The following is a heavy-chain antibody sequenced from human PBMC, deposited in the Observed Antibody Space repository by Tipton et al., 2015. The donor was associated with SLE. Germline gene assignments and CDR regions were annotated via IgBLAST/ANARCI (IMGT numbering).Heavy chain of an antibody. D-gene: IGHD6-13*01. CDR1: GGSINNFY. J-gene: IGHJ2*01. CDR3: ARLIAVGTDYFDL. CDR2: IYYSETT. V-gene: IGHV4-59*01. Sequence: TLFLTCTVSGGSINNFYWSWLRQPPGKGLEWIGYIYYSETTSYNPSLKSRVTISVDTSKNQFSLRLRSVTAADTAVYYCARLIAVGTDYFDLWGRGTLVTVSS.